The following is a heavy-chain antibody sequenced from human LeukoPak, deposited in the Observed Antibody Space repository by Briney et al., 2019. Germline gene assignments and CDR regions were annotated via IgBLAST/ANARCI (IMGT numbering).Heavy chain of an antibody. CDR3: ARHLYHCGGGNCYYYFDY. CDR2: IKPDGGEK. CDR1: GLTYW. D-gene: IGHD2-21*02. Sequence: PGGSLRLSCAASGLTYWMSWVRQTPGKGLEWVANIKPDGGEKKYADSVKGRFTISRGNAEDSLYLQMNSLRAEDTAIYYCARHLYHCGGGNCYYYFDYWGQGTLVTVSS. J-gene: IGHJ4*02. V-gene: IGHV3-7*01.